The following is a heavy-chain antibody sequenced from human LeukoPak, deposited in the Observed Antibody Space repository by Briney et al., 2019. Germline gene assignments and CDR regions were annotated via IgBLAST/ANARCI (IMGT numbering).Heavy chain of an antibody. V-gene: IGHV4-34*01. CDR2: INHSGSA. CDR3: AREGRTYYYDSSGYYDY. CDR1: GGSFNDYY. J-gene: IGHJ4*02. D-gene: IGHD3-22*01. Sequence: SETLSLTCAVSGGSFNDYYWSWIRQPPGKGLEWIGEINHSGSANYKPSLKSRVTISADTSKNQLSLNLRSVTAADTAVYYCAREGRTYYYDSSGYYDYWGRVTLVTVSS.